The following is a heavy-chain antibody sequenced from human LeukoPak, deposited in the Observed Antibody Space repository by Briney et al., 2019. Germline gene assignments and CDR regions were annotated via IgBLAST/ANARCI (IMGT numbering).Heavy chain of an antibody. D-gene: IGHD6-19*01. J-gene: IGHJ4*02. V-gene: IGHV1-69*13. CDR1: GGTFSSYA. CDR3: ARVWWSGWYGISGGFDY. CDR2: IIPIFGTA. Sequence: SVKVSCKASGGTFSSYAISWVRQAPGQGLEWRGGIIPIFGTANYAQKFQGRVTITADESTSTAYMELSSLRSEDTAVYYCARVWWSGWYGISGGFDYWGQGTLVTVSS.